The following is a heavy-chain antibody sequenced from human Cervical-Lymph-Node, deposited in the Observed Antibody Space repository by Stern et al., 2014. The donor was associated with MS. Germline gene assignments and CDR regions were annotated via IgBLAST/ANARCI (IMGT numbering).Heavy chain of an antibody. D-gene: IGHD5-12*01. CDR2: IDWDDDK. CDR3: ARSLDLRYYFDY. J-gene: IGHJ4*02. Sequence: QVTLKESGPALVKPTQTVTLTCTFSGFSLSTSGMCVSWIRQPPGKALEWLALIDWDDDKYYSTSLKTRLTISKDTSKNQVVLTMTNMDPVDTATYYCARSLDLRYYFDYWGQGTLVTVSS. V-gene: IGHV2-70*01. CDR1: GFSLSTSGMC.